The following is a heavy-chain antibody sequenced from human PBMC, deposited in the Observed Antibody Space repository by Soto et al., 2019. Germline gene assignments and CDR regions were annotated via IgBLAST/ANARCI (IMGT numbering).Heavy chain of an antibody. CDR2: IYYSGST. V-gene: IGHV4-30-4*01. CDR1: GGSISSGDYY. D-gene: IGHD3-22*01. CDR3: ARGASYYYDSSGYHAFDI. J-gene: IGHJ3*02. Sequence: PSETLSLTCTVSGGSISSGDYYWSWIRQPPGKGLEWIGYIYYSGSTYYNPSLKSRVTISVDTSKNQFSLKLSSVTAADTAVYYCARGASYYYDSSGYHAFDIWGQGTMVTVSS.